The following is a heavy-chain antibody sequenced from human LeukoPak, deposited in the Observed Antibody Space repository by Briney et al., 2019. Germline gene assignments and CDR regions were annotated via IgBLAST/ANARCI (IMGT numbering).Heavy chain of an antibody. CDR2: ISSSSSTI. Sequence: GGSLRLSCAAFGFTFSSYSMNWVRQAPGKGLEWVSYISSSSSTIYYADSVKGRFTISRDNAKNSLYLQMNSLRAEDTAVYYCASRYDFWSGYSSLDYWGQGTLVTVSS. CDR1: GFTFSSYS. CDR3: ASRYDFWSGYSSLDY. D-gene: IGHD3-3*01. V-gene: IGHV3-48*01. J-gene: IGHJ4*02.